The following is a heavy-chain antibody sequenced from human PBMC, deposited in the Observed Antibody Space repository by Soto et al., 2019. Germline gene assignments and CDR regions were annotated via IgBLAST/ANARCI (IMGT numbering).Heavy chain of an antibody. CDR3: ARGDSDLAVSEAAY. J-gene: IGHJ1*01. D-gene: IGHD2-15*01. V-gene: IGHV4-59*01. CDR2: IYFSGIA. Sequence: TSETLSLTCAVSGGSISSYYWSWIRQPPEKGLEWIGYIYFSGIANYNPSLKSRATISRDTSKNEFSLKLTSVTAADTAIYYCARGDSDLAVSEAAYWGQGTLVTVSS. CDR1: GGSISSYY.